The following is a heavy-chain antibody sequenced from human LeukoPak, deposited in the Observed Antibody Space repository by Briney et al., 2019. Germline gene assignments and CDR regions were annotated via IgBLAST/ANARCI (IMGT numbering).Heavy chain of an antibody. Sequence: GASVKVSCKASGYTFTNYGITWMQQVPGQGLEWMGWINTYNGNTNYAQKLQGRVTITTDTSTSTAYMELRSLRSDDTAVFYCARDLVDGVGAPGAYWGQGALVTVSS. J-gene: IGHJ4*02. V-gene: IGHV1-18*01. CDR3: ARDLVDGVGAPGAY. CDR1: GYTFTNYG. D-gene: IGHD1-26*01. CDR2: INTYNGNT.